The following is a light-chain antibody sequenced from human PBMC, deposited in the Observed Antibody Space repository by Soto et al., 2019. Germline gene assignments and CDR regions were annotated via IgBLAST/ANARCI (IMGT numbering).Light chain of an antibody. Sequence: QSALTQPASVSGSPGQSITISCTGTSNDIGGYNYVSWLQQHPGEAPKLIIYEVSNRPSGVSNRFSGSKSGNTASLTISGLQAEDEADYYCSSYTSSSTPYVFGTGTKLTVL. V-gene: IGLV2-14*01. CDR1: SNDIGGYNY. CDR3: SSYTSSSTPYV. CDR2: EVS. J-gene: IGLJ1*01.